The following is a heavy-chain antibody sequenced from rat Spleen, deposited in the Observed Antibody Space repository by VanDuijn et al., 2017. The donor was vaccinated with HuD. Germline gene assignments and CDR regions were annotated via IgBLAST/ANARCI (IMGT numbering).Heavy chain of an antibody. J-gene: IGHJ4*01. CDR2: IRYSGDT. V-gene: IGHV3-1*01. CDR3: AMSGYYSSYTRLMDV. Sequence: EVQLQESGPGLVKPSQSLSLTCSVTGYSITSNFWGWIRKFPGNKMEWMGYIRYSGDTGSNPSLKSRISITRDTSKNQFFLQVNSVTTEDTATYYCAMSGYYSSYTRLMDVWGQGASVTVSS. CDR1: GYSITSNF. D-gene: IGHD1-2*01.